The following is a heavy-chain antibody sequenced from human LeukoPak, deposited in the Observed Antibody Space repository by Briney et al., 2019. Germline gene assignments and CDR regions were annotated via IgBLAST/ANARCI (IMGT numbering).Heavy chain of an antibody. Sequence: GGSLRLSCAASGFSVSNNYMSWVRQAPGKGLEGVSVIYSRGATYYADSVKGRFTISRDNSKNTLYLQMNSLRVEDTAVFYCAARNYWGQGTLVTVSS. CDR3: AARNY. J-gene: IGHJ4*02. D-gene: IGHD1-14*01. CDR2: IYSRGAT. CDR1: GFSVSNNY. V-gene: IGHV3-53*01.